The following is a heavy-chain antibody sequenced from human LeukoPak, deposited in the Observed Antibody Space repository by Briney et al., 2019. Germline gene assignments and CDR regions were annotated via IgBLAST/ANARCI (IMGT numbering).Heavy chain of an antibody. CDR3: ASGRQLGY. V-gene: IGHV3-7*01. J-gene: IGHJ4*02. D-gene: IGHD6-13*01. Sequence: GGSLRLSCAASGFTFSDYWMSWVRQAPGKGLEWVANIKEDGSEKYYVDSVKGRFTISRDNARNSLYLQMNSLRAEDTAVYYCASGRQLGYWGQGTLVTVSS. CDR1: GFTFSDYW. CDR2: IKEDGSEK.